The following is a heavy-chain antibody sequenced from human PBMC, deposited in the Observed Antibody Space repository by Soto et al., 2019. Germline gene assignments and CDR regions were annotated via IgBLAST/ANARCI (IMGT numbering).Heavy chain of an antibody. CDR2: ISYDGSNK. D-gene: IGHD2-2*01. CDR1: GFTFSSYG. Sequence: QVQLVESGGGVVQPGRSLRLSCAASGFTFSSYGMHWVRQAPGKGLEWVAVISYDGSNKYYADSVKGRFTISRDNSKNTLYLQMNSLRAEDTAVYYCAKVKYQGNYYYGMDVWGQGTTVTVSS. J-gene: IGHJ6*02. V-gene: IGHV3-30*18. CDR3: AKVKYQGNYYYGMDV.